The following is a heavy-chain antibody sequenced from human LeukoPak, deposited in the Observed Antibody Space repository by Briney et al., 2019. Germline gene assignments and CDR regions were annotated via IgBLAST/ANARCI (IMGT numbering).Heavy chain of an antibody. CDR1: GFTFSNCA. J-gene: IGHJ4*02. D-gene: IGHD5-18*01. Sequence: GGSLRLSCSASGFTFSNCAMHWVRQAPGKGLEYVSAISTDGGGTYYADSVKGRFTISRDNSKDTLFLQMSSLRPEDTAVYYCAKRFGGYSYGYGFDYWGQGTLVTVSS. CDR2: ISTDGGGT. V-gene: IGHV3-64D*06. CDR3: AKRFGGYSYGYGFDY.